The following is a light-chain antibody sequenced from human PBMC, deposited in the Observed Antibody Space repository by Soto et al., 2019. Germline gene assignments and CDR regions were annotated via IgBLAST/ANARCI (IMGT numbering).Light chain of an antibody. J-gene: IGKJ4*02. CDR3: QQGRSFPLT. V-gene: IGKV1-12*01. CDR1: EAISSW. CDR2: SAS. Sequence: DIKMTQSPSSVSASVGDRVTITCRASEAISSWLAWYQQKPGRAPKLLIYSASSLQNGAPSRFTCSGSGTEFTLTITSLQPDDTAIYYCQQGRSFPLTFGGGTKVEMK.